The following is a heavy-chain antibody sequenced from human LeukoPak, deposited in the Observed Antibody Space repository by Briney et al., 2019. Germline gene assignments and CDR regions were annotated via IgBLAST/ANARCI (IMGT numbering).Heavy chain of an antibody. CDR3: ARADYYGSGSYLDFDY. D-gene: IGHD3-10*01. CDR1: GYTFTSYD. Sequence: ASVKVSCKASGYTFTSYDINWVRQATGQGLEWMGWMNPNSGNTGYAQKFQGRVTMTRDTSISTAYMELSRLRSDDTAVYYCARADYYGSGSYLDFDYWGQGTLVTVSS. J-gene: IGHJ4*02. V-gene: IGHV1-8*02. CDR2: MNPNSGNT.